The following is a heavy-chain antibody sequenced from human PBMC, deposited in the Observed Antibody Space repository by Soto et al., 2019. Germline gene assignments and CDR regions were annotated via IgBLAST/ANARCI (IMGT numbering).Heavy chain of an antibody. CDR2: FDPEDGET. CDR3: ATPLYSSSWYPAFDI. D-gene: IGHD6-13*01. V-gene: IGHV1-24*01. J-gene: IGHJ3*02. Sequence: ASVTVSCQVSGYTLTDLSMHWVRQAPGKGLEWMGGFDPEDGETIYAQKFQGRVTMTEDTSTDTAYMELSSLRSEDTAVYYCATPLYSSSWYPAFDIWGQGTMVTVSS. CDR1: GYTLTDLS.